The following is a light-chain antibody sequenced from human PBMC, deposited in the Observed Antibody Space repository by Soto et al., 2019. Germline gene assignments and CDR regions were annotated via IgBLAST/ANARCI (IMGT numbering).Light chain of an antibody. V-gene: IGKV3-15*01. Sequence: EIAVTQSPATLSVSPGERATLSCRASQSVNTNFAWYQQKPGQAPRLLIYGASTRATGIPARFSGSGSGTEFTLTISSLQSEDFAVYYCQQYNNWPITFGQGTRLEIK. CDR3: QQYNNWPIT. CDR2: GAS. CDR1: QSVNTN. J-gene: IGKJ5*01.